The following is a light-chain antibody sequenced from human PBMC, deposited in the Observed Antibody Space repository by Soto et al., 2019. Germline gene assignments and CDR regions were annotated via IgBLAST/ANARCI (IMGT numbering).Light chain of an antibody. CDR3: QYYGRSPPYT. J-gene: IGKJ2*01. CDR2: GAS. Sequence: EIVLTQYPGTLSLSPGEGATLSCRTSQSISSSYLSWFQQRPGQAPRVLIYGASNRAAGIPDRFTGSGSGTDFSLTISSLEPEDFAVYYFQYYGRSPPYTFAQGTKLDIK. V-gene: IGKV3-20*01. CDR1: QSISSSY.